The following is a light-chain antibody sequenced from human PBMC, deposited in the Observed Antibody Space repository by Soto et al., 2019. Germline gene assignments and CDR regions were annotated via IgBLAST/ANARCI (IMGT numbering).Light chain of an antibody. Sequence: QAVVTQSPSASGAPGQNVTISCSGSSSNIGSNPVNWYQQLPGTAPKLLIYSRNQRPSGVPDRFSGSKSGTSASLAISGLQSEDEADYYCVAWDDSLDGYVFGTGTKLTVL. CDR1: SSNIGSNP. CDR2: SRN. J-gene: IGLJ1*01. CDR3: VAWDDSLDGYV. V-gene: IGLV1-44*01.